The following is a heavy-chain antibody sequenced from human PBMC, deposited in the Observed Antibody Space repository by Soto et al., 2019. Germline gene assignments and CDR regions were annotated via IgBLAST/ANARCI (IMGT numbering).Heavy chain of an antibody. CDR3: ARERSQEVLAAHYMDV. V-gene: IGHV1-3*01. J-gene: IGHJ6*03. CDR1: GYTFTKYP. D-gene: IGHD2-15*01. Sequence: QVQIVQSAAEVKKPGASVKVSCKASGYTFTKYPIHWVRQAPGQRLEWMGWINAGDGNTRYSQRFQGRITIIRDTSASTDYMELCRLRSEDTAVYFCARERSQEVLAAHYMDVWGKGTTVIVSS. CDR2: INAGDGNT.